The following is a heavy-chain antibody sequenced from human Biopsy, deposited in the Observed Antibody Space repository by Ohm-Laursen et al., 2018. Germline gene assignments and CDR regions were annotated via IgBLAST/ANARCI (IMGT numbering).Heavy chain of an antibody. Sequence: SLRLSCTASGFTLSSYSMNWVRQTPGKGLEWVADIYRDGYERYYVDSVKGRFTISRDNAKRSLYLQMDSLRGADTAVYFCARAIGSSYGYLKGFDLWGRGTLVTVSS. CDR1: GFTLSSYS. CDR2: IYRDGYER. CDR3: ARAIGSSYGYLKGFDL. J-gene: IGHJ2*01. V-gene: IGHV3-7*01. D-gene: IGHD5-18*01.